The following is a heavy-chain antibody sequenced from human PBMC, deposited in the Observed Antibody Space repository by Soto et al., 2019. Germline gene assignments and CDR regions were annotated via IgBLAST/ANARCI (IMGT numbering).Heavy chain of an antibody. CDR2: IYHIGSI. V-gene: IGHV4-30-2*01. CDR3: ARVPDY. J-gene: IGHJ4*02. CDR1: GGSISSGGYS. Sequence: QLQLQESGSGLVKPSQTLSLTCAVSGGSISSGGYSWSWIPQPPGKGLGCNGYIYHIGSIYYLPSLKSRVTISLDRSKNQFSLKLSSVTAADTAVYCCARVPDYWGQGTLVTVSS.